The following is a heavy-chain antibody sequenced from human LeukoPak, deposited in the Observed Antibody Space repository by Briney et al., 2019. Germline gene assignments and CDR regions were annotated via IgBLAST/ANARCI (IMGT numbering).Heavy chain of an antibody. CDR1: GGSISSYY. J-gene: IGHJ5*02. Sequence: SETLSLTCTVSGGSISSYYWSWMRQPPGKALEWIGYIYYSGSTNYNPSLKSRVTISVDTSKNQFSLKLSSVTAADTAVYYCARDGCSSTSCYHWFDPWGQGTLVTVSS. V-gene: IGHV4-59*01. D-gene: IGHD2-2*01. CDR3: ARDGCSSTSCYHWFDP. CDR2: IYYSGST.